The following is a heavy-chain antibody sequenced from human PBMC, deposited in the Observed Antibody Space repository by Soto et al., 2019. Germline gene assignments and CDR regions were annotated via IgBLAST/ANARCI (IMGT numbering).Heavy chain of an antibody. J-gene: IGHJ2*01. CDR2: MYYSGNT. CDR3: ARVRTFYYDSSGFWYFDL. Sequence: LCGGSINSGGYYWSWIRPHPGKGLEWIGNMYYSGNTYYNPSLKSRITISVDTSKNQFSLKLSSVTAADTAVYYCARVRTFYYDSSGFWYFDLWGRGTLVTVSS. V-gene: IGHV4-31*02. CDR1: GGSINSGGYY. D-gene: IGHD3-22*01.